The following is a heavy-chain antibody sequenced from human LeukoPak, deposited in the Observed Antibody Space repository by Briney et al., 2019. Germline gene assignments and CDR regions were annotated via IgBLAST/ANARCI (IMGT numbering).Heavy chain of an antibody. D-gene: IGHD3/OR15-3a*01. CDR1: DGSIRTYY. CDR3: ATNKDWAEAD. J-gene: IGHJ4*02. CDR2: IYYRGDI. Sequence: SETLSLTGSVSDGSIRTYYWSWIRQSPGQGLEWIGNIYYRGDINYNPSLKSRVIISIDTSKNQFSLKVTSLTAADTAVYYCATNKDWAEADWGQGTLVIVSS. V-gene: IGHV4-59*03.